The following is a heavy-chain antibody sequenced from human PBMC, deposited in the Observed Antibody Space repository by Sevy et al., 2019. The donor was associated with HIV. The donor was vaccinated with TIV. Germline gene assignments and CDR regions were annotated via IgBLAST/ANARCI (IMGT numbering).Heavy chain of an antibody. D-gene: IGHD2-2*02. CDR1: GYTFTGYY. J-gene: IGHJ6*02. V-gene: IGHV1-2*02. CDR2: INPNSGGT. CDR3: ARTRDPGYCSSTSCYTGEGYYYYYGMDV. Sequence: ASVKVSCKASGYTFTGYYMHWVRQAPGQGLEWMGWINPNSGGTNYAQKFQGRVTMTRDTSISTAYLELSRLRSDDTAVYYWARTRDPGYCSSTSCYTGEGYYYYYGMDVWGQGTTVTVSS.